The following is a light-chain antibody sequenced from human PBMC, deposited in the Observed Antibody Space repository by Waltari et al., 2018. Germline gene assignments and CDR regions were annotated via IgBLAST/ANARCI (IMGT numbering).Light chain of an antibody. V-gene: IGLV2-23*01. Sequence: QSALTQPASVSGSPGQSITISCTGTSCDVGSYNLVSWYQQHPGKAPKFMIYEGSKRPSVVSNRFSGSKSGNTASLTISGLQAEDEADYYCCSYAGDTTWVFGGGTKLTVL. CDR2: EGS. J-gene: IGLJ3*02. CDR3: CSYAGDTTWV. CDR1: SCDVGSYNL.